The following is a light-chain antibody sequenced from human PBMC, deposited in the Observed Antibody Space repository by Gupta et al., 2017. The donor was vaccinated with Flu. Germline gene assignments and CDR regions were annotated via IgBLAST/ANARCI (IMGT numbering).Light chain of an antibody. CDR1: QSISNW. CDR2: KAP. J-gene: IGKJ1*01. Sequence: THPPSTLSSSVGDRVTITCRASQSISNWLAWYQQKQGKAPNLLSYKAPSLESGVPSRFSGSGSGTEFTLTISSLQPDDFATYYCQQYNGTFGQGTKVEIK. CDR3: QQYNGT. V-gene: IGKV1-5*03.